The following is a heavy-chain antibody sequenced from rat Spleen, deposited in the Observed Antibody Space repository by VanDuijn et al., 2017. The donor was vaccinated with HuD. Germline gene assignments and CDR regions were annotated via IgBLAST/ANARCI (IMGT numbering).Heavy chain of an antibody. Sequence: EVQLVESGGGLVQPGRSLKLSCAASGFTFSDYYMAWVRQAPTKGLEWVASISYDGGSTYYRDSVKGRFTISRDNAKSSLYLQMDSLRSEDTATYYCTTSGPFAYWGQGTLVTVSS. V-gene: IGHV5-20*01. J-gene: IGHJ3*01. D-gene: IGHD1-1*01. CDR3: TTSGPFAY. CDR2: ISYDGGST. CDR1: GFTFSDYY.